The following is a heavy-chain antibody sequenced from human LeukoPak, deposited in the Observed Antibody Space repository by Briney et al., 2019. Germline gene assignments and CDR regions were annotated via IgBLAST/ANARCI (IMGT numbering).Heavy chain of an antibody. D-gene: IGHD6-13*01. CDR3: ARGLSSSWPSLYYYYGMDV. V-gene: IGHV3-48*04. Sequence: GGSLRLSCAASGFTFSTYSMNWVRQAPGKGLQWVSYISPGSSTIYYADSVKGRFTISRDNAKNSLYLQMNSLRAEDTAVYYCARGLSSSWPSLYYYYGMDVWGQGTTVTVSS. J-gene: IGHJ6*02. CDR1: GFTFSTYS. CDR2: ISPGSSTI.